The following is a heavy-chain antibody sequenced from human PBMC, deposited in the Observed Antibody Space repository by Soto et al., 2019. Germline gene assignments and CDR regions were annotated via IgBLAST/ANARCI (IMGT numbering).Heavy chain of an antibody. V-gene: IGHV1-46*01. Sequence: ASVKVSCKASGYTLTSYYMHWVRQAPGQGLEWMGIINPSGGSTSYAQKFQGRVTMTRDTSTSTVYMELSSLRSEDTAGYYCARPYYDFWSGYGDYYFDYWGQGTLVTVSS. CDR3: ARPYYDFWSGYGDYYFDY. CDR1: GYTLTSYY. D-gene: IGHD3-3*01. CDR2: INPSGGST. J-gene: IGHJ4*02.